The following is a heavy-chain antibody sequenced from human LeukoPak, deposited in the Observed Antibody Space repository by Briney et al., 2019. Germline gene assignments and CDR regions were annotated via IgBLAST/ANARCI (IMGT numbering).Heavy chain of an antibody. D-gene: IGHD4-23*01. J-gene: IGHJ4*02. V-gene: IGHV4-4*02. CDR1: GDSISTNHW. CDR2: VYHSGST. CDR3: ASDGGFYFDY. Sequence: PSETLSLACAVSGDSISTNHWWSWVRQPPGKGLEWIGEVYHSGSTNYNPSLKSRVTISVDTSKNQFSLKLSSVTAADTAVYYCASDGGFYFDYWGQGTLVTVSS.